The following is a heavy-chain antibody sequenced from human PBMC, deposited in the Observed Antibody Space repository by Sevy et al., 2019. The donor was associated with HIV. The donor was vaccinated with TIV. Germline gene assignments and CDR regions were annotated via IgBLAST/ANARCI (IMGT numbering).Heavy chain of an antibody. CDR2: ISGSSSYT. V-gene: IGHV3-11*06. J-gene: IGHJ4*02. D-gene: IGHD1-26*01. CDR1: GFTFSDYY. CDR3: ARVVGATGLFNY. Sequence: GGSLILSCAASGFTFSDYYMSWIRQAPGKGLEWVSYISGSSSYTNYADSVKGRFTISRDNAKNSLYLQISSLRAEDTAVYFCARVVGATGLFNYWGQGTLVTVSS.